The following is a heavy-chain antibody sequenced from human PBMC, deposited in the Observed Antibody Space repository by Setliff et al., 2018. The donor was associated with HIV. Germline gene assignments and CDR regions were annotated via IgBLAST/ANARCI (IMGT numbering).Heavy chain of an antibody. CDR3: ASGGWSTYYYYGMDV. V-gene: IGHV3-48*03. D-gene: IGHD6-19*01. Sequence: GGSLRLSCAASGFTFSSYEMNWVRQAPGKGLEWVSYISSSGSITYYADSVKGRFTISRDNAKNSLYLQMNSLRDEDTAVYYSASGGWSTYYYYGMDVWGQGTTVTVSS. CDR1: GFTFSSYE. J-gene: IGHJ6*02. CDR2: ISSSGSIT.